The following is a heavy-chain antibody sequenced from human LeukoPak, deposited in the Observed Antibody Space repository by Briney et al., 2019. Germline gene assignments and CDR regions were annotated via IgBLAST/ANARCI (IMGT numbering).Heavy chain of an antibody. J-gene: IGHJ4*02. D-gene: IGHD2-15*01. CDR3: ATCSGGSCY. V-gene: IGHV4-4*07. Sequence: SETLSPTCSVSAGSINNYYWSWIRQPAGKGLEWIGRIYTSGNTNYSPSFKSRVTMSVDMSKNQFSLKLSSVTAADTAVYYCATCSGGSCYWGQGTLVTVSS. CDR1: AGSINNYY. CDR2: IYTSGNT.